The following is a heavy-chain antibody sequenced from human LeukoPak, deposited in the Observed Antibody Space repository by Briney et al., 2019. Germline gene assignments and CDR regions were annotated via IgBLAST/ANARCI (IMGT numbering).Heavy chain of an antibody. CDR2: VRFDGNEK. J-gene: IGHJ1*01. CDR3: AKDLMRDRWFGES. D-gene: IGHD3-10*01. Sequence: GGSLRLSCAASGFTFSSYWMSWVRQAPGKGLEWVGFVRFDGNEKYYADSVKGRFTISRDTSRNTLYLQMNSLRAEDTAVYYCAKDLMRDRWFGESWGQGTLVTVSS. CDR1: GFTFSSYW. V-gene: IGHV3-30*02.